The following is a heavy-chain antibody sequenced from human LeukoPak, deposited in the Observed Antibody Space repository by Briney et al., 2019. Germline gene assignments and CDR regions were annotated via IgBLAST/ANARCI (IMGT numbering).Heavy chain of an antibody. Sequence: KPSQTLSLTCTVSGGSISSGSYYWSWIRQPAGKGLEWIGRIYTSGSTNYNPSLKSRVTISVDTSKNQFSLKLSSVTAADTAVYYCARDRGTTAYWGQGTLVTVSS. CDR1: GGSISSGSYY. CDR2: IYTSGST. D-gene: IGHD1-7*01. CDR3: ARDRGTTAY. V-gene: IGHV4-61*02. J-gene: IGHJ4*02.